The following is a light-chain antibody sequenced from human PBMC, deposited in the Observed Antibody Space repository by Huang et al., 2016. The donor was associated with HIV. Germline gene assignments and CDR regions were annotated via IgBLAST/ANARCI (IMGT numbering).Light chain of an antibody. CDR3: QQYYSYPPLT. J-gene: IGKJ4*01. Sequence: AIRMTQCPSSLSASTGDRVNITCRASQDISSYLAWYQQKPGKAPNLLIYAASTLQSGVPSRFSGSGSGTVFTLNISCLQSEDFATYYCQQYYSYPPLTFGGGTNVDIK. CDR2: AAS. CDR1: QDISSY. V-gene: IGKV1-8*01.